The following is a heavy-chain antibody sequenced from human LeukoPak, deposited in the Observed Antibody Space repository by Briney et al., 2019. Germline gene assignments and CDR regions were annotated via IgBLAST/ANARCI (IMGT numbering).Heavy chain of an antibody. Sequence: SQTLSLTCTVSGGSISSGSYYWSWVRQPAGKGLEWIGRIYTSGSTNYNPSLKSRVTISVDTSKNQFSLKLRSVTAADTAVYYCARRYYYDSSGYDDWGQGTLVTVSS. V-gene: IGHV4-61*02. CDR3: ARRYYYDSSGYDD. J-gene: IGHJ4*02. CDR1: GGSISSGSYY. D-gene: IGHD3-22*01. CDR2: IYTSGST.